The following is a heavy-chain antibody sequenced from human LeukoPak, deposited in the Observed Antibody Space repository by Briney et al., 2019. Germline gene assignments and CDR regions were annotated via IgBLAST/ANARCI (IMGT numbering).Heavy chain of an antibody. Sequence: PSETLSLTCTVSGGSISSYYWGWIRQPPGKGLEWIGHIYYSGTTSYNPSLKSRVTISVDTSKNQFSLKLSSVTAADTAVYYCARIGAGGSYDYWGQGTLVTVSS. D-gene: IGHD1-26*01. CDR1: GGSISSYY. V-gene: IGHV4-59*08. J-gene: IGHJ4*02. CDR3: ARIGAGGSYDY. CDR2: IYYSGTT.